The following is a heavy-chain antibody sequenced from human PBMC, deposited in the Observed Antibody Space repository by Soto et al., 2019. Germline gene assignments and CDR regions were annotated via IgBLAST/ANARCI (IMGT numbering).Heavy chain of an antibody. CDR1: GGSISSGDYY. J-gene: IGHJ6*02. CDR3: ARAMVRGVIRYYYYGMDV. Sequence: SETLSLTCTVSGGSISSGDYYWSWIRQPPGKGLEWIGYIYYSGSTYYNPSLKSRVTISVDTSKNQFSLKLSSVTAADTAVYYCARAMVRGVIRYYYYGMDVWGQGTTVTVSS. D-gene: IGHD3-10*01. CDR2: IYYSGST. V-gene: IGHV4-30-4*01.